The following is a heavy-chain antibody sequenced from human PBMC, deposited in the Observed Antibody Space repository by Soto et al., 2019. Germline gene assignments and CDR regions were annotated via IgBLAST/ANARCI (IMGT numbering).Heavy chain of an antibody. V-gene: IGHV3-72*01. D-gene: IGHD2-8*01. CDR1: GFIFSDHY. CDR2: IRDKANSYTT. J-gene: IGHJ3*02. Sequence: EVQMVESGGGLVQPGRSLRLSFAASGFIFSDHYMDWVRQAPGKGLEWVGRIRDKANSYTTEYAASVKGRFTISRDDSKNSLYLQMNSLKIEDTAVYYCARGDDYNDGVYAPDIWGQGTMVTVSS. CDR3: ARGDDYNDGVYAPDI.